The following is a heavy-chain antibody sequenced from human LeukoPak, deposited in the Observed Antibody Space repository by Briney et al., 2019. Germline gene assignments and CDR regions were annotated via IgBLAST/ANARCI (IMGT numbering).Heavy chain of an antibody. V-gene: IGHV3-21*05. J-gene: IGHJ4*02. D-gene: IGHD6-13*01. Sequence: GGSLRLSCAASGFTFSSYWMSWVRQAPGKGLQWVSYISGSTIYTYYADSVRGRFTISRDNAKNSVYLQMNSLRAEDTAVYYCARGLPAGYSTPGYWGQGILVTVSS. CDR1: GFTFSSYW. CDR2: ISGSTIYT. CDR3: ARGLPAGYSTPGY.